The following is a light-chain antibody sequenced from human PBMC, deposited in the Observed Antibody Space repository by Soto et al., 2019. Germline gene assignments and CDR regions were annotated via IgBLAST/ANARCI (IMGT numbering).Light chain of an antibody. CDR3: QQFNASPWT. J-gene: IGKJ1*01. Sequence: EIQMTQSTSTLSASEGERVTISCVAMQSVSMWLSCYQQKPGRAPELLIYESFFLERAAARRFSGSGSWKEFTLTITSLQPDDFATYYCQQFNASPWTFGQGYKV. CDR2: ESF. CDR1: QSVSMW. V-gene: IGKV1-5*03.